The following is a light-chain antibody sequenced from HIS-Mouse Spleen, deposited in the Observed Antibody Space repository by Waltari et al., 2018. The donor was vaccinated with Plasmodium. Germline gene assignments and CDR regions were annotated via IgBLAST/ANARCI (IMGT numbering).Light chain of an antibody. CDR3: QQLNSYPLFT. Sequence: DIQFTQSPSFLSASVGDRVTIPCRDSQGISSYLAWYQQQPWKAPKLLINAASTMQSGVPSRFSGSGAGTEFSLTISSLQPEDFATYYCQQLNSYPLFTFGPGTKVDIK. V-gene: IGKV1-9*01. CDR2: AAS. CDR1: QGISSY. J-gene: IGKJ3*01.